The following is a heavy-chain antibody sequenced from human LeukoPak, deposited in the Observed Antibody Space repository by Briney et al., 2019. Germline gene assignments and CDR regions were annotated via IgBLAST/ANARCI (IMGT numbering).Heavy chain of an antibody. CDR2: ILDEGNNK. CDR3: AKGGPHYGSGSYYAFDF. J-gene: IGHJ4*02. V-gene: IGHV3-30*18. Sequence: RRSLRLSCAASGFTFTNFAMHWVRPAPGRGREWVTVILDEGNNKYFADAVKTRFTMSRDNSKNPLYLQMNSLRAEDTALYYCAKGGPHYGSGSYYAFDFWGQGTLVTVSS. D-gene: IGHD3-10*01. CDR1: GFTFTNFA.